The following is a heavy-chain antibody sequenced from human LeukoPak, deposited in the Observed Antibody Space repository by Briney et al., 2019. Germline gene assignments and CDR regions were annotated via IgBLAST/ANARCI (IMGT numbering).Heavy chain of an antibody. CDR3: AKEYCSSTSCYVGWYGY. CDR1: GFTFSSYG. CDR2: IRYDGSNK. Sequence: GGSLRLSCAASGFTFSSYGMHWVRQAPGKGLEWVAFIRYDGSNKYYADSVKGRFTISRDNSKNTLYLQMNSLRAEDTAVYYCAKEYCSSTSCYVGWYGYWDQGTLVIVYS. J-gene: IGHJ4*02. D-gene: IGHD2-2*01. V-gene: IGHV3-30*02.